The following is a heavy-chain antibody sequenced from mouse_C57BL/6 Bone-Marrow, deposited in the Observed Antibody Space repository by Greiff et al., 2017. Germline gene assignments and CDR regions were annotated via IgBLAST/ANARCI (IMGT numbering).Heavy chain of an antibody. Sequence: QVQLQHSGAELARPGASVKLSCKASGYTFTSYGISWVKQRTGQGLEWIGEIYPRSGNTYYNEKFKGKATLTADKSSSTAYMELRSLTSEDSAVYFCARGYGSTYYYAMDYWGQGTSVTVSS. CDR1: GYTFTSYG. J-gene: IGHJ4*01. CDR3: ARGYGSTYYYAMDY. V-gene: IGHV1-81*01. CDR2: IYPRSGNT. D-gene: IGHD1-1*01.